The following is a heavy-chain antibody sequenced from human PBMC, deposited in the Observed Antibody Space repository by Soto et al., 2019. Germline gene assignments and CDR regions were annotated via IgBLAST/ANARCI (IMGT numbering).Heavy chain of an antibody. J-gene: IGHJ6*03. CDR3: AGTSSHYSYYMDV. CDR1: GDSVSSNSAA. V-gene: IGHV6-1*01. CDR2: TYYRTRWYY. Sequence: PSQTLSLTCVISGDSVSSNSAAWNWIRQSPSRGLEWLGRTYYRTRWYYDYAVSVRSRITVNPDTSKNQFSLQLTSVTPEDTAVYYCAGTSSHYSYYMDVWGKGTPVTVPS. D-gene: IGHD1-7*01.